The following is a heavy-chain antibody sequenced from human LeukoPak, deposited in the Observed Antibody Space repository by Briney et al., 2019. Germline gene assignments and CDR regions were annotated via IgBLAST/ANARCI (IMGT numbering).Heavy chain of an antibody. D-gene: IGHD4-11*01. CDR1: GGSISSDTYY. V-gene: IGHV4-39*07. CDR2: IYYSGST. J-gene: IGHJ4*02. CDR3: ARSEINDYSKY. Sequence: SETLSLTCTVSGGSISSDTYYWGWIRQPPGKGLEWFGSIYYSGSTYYNPSLKSRVTISVDKSRNQFSLKLTSVTAADTAVYYCARSEINDYSKYWGQGILVIVSS.